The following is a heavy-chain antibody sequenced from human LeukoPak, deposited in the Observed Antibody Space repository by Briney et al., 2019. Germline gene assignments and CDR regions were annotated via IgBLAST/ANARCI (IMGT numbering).Heavy chain of an antibody. CDR3: ARVRGYSYGIDY. J-gene: IGHJ4*02. V-gene: IGHV4-59*08. CDR1: GGSISSYY. CDR2: IYYSGST. Sequence: SETLSLTCTVSGGSISSYYWSWIRQPPGKGLEWIGYIYYSGSTNYNPSLMSRVTISVDTSKNQFSLKLSSVTAADTAVYYCARVRGYSYGIDYWGQGTLVTVSS. D-gene: IGHD5-18*01.